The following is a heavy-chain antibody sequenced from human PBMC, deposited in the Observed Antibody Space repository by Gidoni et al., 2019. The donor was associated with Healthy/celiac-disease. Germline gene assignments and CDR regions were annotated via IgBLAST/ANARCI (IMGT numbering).Heavy chain of an antibody. CDR3: ARDAAYCGGDCYGDAFDI. D-gene: IGHD2-21*02. CDR1: GFTFSSYR. CDR2: ISSSSSTI. Sequence: EVQLVESVGGLVQPGGSLRLSCAASGFTFSSYRMNWVSQAPGKGLEWVSYISSSSSTIYYADSVKGRFTISRDNAKNSLYLQMNSLRDEDTAVYYCARDAAYCGGDCYGDAFDIWGQGTMVTVSS. J-gene: IGHJ3*02. V-gene: IGHV3-48*02.